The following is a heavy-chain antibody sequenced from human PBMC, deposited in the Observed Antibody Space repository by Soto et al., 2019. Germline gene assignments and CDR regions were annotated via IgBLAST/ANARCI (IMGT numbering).Heavy chain of an antibody. D-gene: IGHD7-27*01. CDR1: GGSISNHY. J-gene: IGHJ4*02. CDR2: IYFNGNT. CDR3: ARSNWYSEY. Sequence: QVQLQESGPGLVKPSETLSLTCTVSGGSISNHYWSWIRQPPGKGLEWIGDIYFNGNTNYDPSLKRRVTMSVDTSNNQFSLKLSSVTAADTAVYYCARSNWYSEYWGQGTLVTVSS. V-gene: IGHV4-59*11.